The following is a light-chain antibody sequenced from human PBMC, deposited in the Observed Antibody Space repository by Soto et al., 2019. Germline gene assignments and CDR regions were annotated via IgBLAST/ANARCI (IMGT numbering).Light chain of an antibody. CDR1: QDINSD. V-gene: IGKV1-16*02. CDR3: QQSKSHPPT. Sequence: DVQMTQSPSSLSASVGDSVTITCRASQDINSDLAWYQQRPGEAPKSLIFGASNLLDGVSSKFSGSGSGSEFTLTTTSLQPEDSATYFCQQSKSHPPTFGRGTK. J-gene: IGKJ2*01. CDR2: GAS.